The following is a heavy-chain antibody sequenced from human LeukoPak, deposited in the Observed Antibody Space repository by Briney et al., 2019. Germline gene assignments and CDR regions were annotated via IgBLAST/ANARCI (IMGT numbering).Heavy chain of an antibody. J-gene: IGHJ6*03. Sequence: PGGSLRLSCAASGFTVSSNYMSWVRQAPGKGLEWVSVIYSGGSTYYADSVKGRFTISRDNSKNTLYPQMNSLRAEDTAVYYCAKTPFYELYYYMDVWGKGTTVTVSS. D-gene: IGHD2-2*01. CDR2: IYSGGST. CDR3: AKTPFYELYYYMDV. V-gene: IGHV3-53*01. CDR1: GFTVSSNY.